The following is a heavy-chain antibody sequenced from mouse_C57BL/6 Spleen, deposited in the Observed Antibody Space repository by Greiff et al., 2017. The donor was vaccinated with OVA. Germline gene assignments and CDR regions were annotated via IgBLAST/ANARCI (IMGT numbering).Heavy chain of an antibody. D-gene: IGHD2-1*01. J-gene: IGHJ2*01. Sequence: QVQLQQSGAELARPGASVKLSCKASGYTFTSYGISWVKQRTGKGLEWIGEIYPRSGNTYYTEKFKGTATLTAAKSSSTAYMEIRSLTSEDSSVYVYARFNYGHYQDYWGQGTTLTVSS. CDR2: IYPRSGNT. V-gene: IGHV1-81*01. CDR3: ARFNYGHYQDY. CDR1: GYTFTSYG.